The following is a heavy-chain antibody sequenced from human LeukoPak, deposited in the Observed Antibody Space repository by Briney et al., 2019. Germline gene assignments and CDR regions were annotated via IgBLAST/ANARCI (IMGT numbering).Heavy chain of an antibody. CDR2: ISSSSSYI. CDR1: GFTFSSYS. V-gene: IGHV3-21*01. J-gene: IGHJ5*02. D-gene: IGHD3-10*01. Sequence: GGSLRLSCAASGFTFSSYSMNWVRQAPGKGLEWVSSISSSSSYIYYADSVKGRFTISRDNAKNSLYLQMNSLRAEDTAVYYCARGQGRVTMVRGVITFSRFDPWGQGTLVTVSS. CDR3: ARGQGRVTMVRGVITFSRFDP.